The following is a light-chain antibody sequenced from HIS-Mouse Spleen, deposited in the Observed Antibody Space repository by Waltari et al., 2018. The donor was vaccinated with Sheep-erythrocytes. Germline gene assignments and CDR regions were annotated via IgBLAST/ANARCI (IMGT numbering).Light chain of an antibody. J-gene: IGLJ1*01. CDR1: SSDVGGYNY. Sequence: QSALTQPPPVSGSPGQSVTISCTGTSSDVGGYNYVSWYQQHPGKAPKLMIYDVSKRPSGVPDRFSGSKSGNTASLTISGLQAEDEADYYCCSYTGSYNHVFATGTKVTVL. CDR2: DVS. CDR3: CSYTGSYNHV. V-gene: IGLV2-11*01.